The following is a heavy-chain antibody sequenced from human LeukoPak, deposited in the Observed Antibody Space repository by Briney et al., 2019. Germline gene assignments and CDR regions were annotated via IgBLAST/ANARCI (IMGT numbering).Heavy chain of an antibody. CDR3: AKVYSSGWRDAFDI. D-gene: IGHD6-19*01. J-gene: IGHJ3*02. V-gene: IGHV3-23*01. Sequence: PGGSLRLSCAVSGFTLSSYAMSWVRQAPGEGLEWVSGIRGSVGSTNYADSVKGRFTISRDNSKNTLYLQMNSLRAEDTAVYYCAKVYSSGWRDAFDIWGEGTMVTVSS. CDR2: IRGSVGST. CDR1: GFTLSSYA.